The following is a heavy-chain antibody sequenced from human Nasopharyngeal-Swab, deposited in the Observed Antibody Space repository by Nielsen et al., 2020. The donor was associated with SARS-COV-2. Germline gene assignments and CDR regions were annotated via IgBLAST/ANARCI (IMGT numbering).Heavy chain of an antibody. CDR3: ATPYYDFWSGYYSEYFQH. J-gene: IGHJ1*01. V-gene: IGHV3-21*01. D-gene: IGHD3-3*01. CDR2: ISSSSSYI. CDR1: GFTFSSYS. Sequence: GESLKISCAASGFTFSSYSMNWVRQAPGKGLEWVSSISSSSSYIYYADSVKGRFTISRDNAKNSLYLQMNSLRAEDTAVYYCATPYYDFWSGYYSEYFQHWGQGTLVTVSS.